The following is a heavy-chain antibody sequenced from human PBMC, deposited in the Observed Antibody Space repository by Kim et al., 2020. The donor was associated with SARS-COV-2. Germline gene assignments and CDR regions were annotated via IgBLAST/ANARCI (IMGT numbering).Heavy chain of an antibody. D-gene: IGHD7-27*01. J-gene: IGHJ6*02. CDR1: GGSFSGYH. CDR2: INHSGGT. Sequence: SETLSLTCAVFGGSFSGYHWNWIRQPPGKGLEWIGEINHSGGTNCNPYLKSRGTISLDTSKNKFSLRLRSVTAADTAVYYCARGRAGLVPSPILGLGPFYDYYSFDVWGQGTTVSVSS. V-gene: IGHV4-34*01. CDR3: ARGRAGLVPSPILGLGPFYDYYSFDV.